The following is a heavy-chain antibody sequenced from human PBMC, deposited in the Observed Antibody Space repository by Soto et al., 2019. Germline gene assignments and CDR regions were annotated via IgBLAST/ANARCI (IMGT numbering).Heavy chain of an antibody. CDR1: GFTFRSFT. D-gene: IGHD6-13*01. J-gene: IGHJ5*02. CDR3: TRDASRDSSARGWFDP. CDR2: ISSNSAYI. V-gene: IGHV3-21*01. Sequence: LGGSLRLSCAASGFTFRSFTMNWVRQAPGKGLEWVSTISSNSAYIYYTDALRGRFTISRDNAKNSLHLQMNSLRAEDTAVYYCTRDASRDSSARGWFDPWGPGTLVTVSS.